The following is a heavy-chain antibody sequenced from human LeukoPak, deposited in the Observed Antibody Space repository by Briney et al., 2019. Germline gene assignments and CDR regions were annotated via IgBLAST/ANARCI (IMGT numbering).Heavy chain of an antibody. CDR1: GRSLTNSY. Sequence: SETLSLTCTVSGRSLTNSYWTWIRQPPGKGLEWVGYIHDSGSTNYNPSLKSRVTISVDTFKNQFSLKLSSVTAADTAVYYCAREVGYCSGGSCYSYFDYWGQGTLVTVSS. J-gene: IGHJ4*02. CDR3: AREVGYCSGGSCYSYFDY. D-gene: IGHD2-15*01. CDR2: IHDSGST. V-gene: IGHV4-59*01.